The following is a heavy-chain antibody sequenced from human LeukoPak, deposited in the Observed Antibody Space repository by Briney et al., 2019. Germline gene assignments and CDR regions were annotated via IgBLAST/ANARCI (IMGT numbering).Heavy chain of an antibody. CDR3: ARGRRLRGVTSRPIYYYYYMDV. CDR2: ANPYNDKT. V-gene: IGHV1-8*03. CDR1: GYTFNTFD. D-gene: IGHD3-10*01. J-gene: IGHJ6*03. Sequence: ASVKVFYKASGYTFNTFDTNWDRHANGHVPEWMGWANPYNDKTVYAPKFQGRVSISSNNSINTAYMEFSGLKSDDTAVYYCARGRRLRGVTSRPIYYYYYMDVWGGGTTVTVSS.